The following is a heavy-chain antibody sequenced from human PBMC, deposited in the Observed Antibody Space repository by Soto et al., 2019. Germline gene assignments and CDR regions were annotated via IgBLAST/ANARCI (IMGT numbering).Heavy chain of an antibody. J-gene: IGHJ4*02. Sequence: QVQLVQSGAEVKKPGSSVKVSCKASGGTFSSYAISWVRQAPGQGLEWMGGIIPIFGTANYAQKFQGRVTITADESTSPAYMGRSSLRSEDAAVYYCGRGGYSYGCSDYWGQGTLVTVSS. D-gene: IGHD5-18*01. CDR3: GRGGYSYGCSDY. CDR1: GGTFSSYA. CDR2: IIPIFGTA. V-gene: IGHV1-69*12.